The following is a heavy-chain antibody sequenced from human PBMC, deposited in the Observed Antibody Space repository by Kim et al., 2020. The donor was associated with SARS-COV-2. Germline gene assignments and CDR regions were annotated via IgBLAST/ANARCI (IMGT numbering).Heavy chain of an antibody. CDR2: IYYSGRS. J-gene: IGHJ4*02. Sequence: SETLSLTCTVSGASVSSDRYYWAWIRQPPGKGLDWIGNIYYSGRSSYNPALKSRVTISIDTSKNHFSLGLNSVIAADTAVYYWATITYQRGSDQYSYSLFDFWGLGSLVIVSS. V-gene: IGHV4-39*02. CDR3: ATITYQRGSDQYSYSLFDF. CDR1: GASVSSDRYY. D-gene: IGHD2-21*01.